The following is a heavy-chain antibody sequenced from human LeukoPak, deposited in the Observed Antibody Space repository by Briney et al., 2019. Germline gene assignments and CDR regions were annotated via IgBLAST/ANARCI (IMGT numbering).Heavy chain of an antibody. CDR1: GGSVSSGSYY. CDR3: ARDCSGGSCYGAFDI. D-gene: IGHD2-15*01. V-gene: IGHV4-61*01. Sequence: SETLSLTCTVSGGSVSSGSYYWSWIRQPPGKGLEWIGYIYYSGSTNYNPSLKSRVTISVDTSKNQFSLKLSSVTAADTAVYYCARDCSGGSCYGAFDIWGQGTVVTVSS. J-gene: IGHJ3*02. CDR2: IYYSGST.